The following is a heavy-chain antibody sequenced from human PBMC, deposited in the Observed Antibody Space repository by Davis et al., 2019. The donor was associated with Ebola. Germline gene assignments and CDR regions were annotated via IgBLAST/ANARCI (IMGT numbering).Heavy chain of an antibody. Sequence: SVQVSFKASVRTFRSYAISWVRQAPGQGLEWMGGIIPIFGTANYAQKFQGIVTITADESTSTAYMELSSLRSEDTAVYYCARVDYSNYLNWFDPWGQGTLVTVSS. V-gene: IGHV1-69*13. J-gene: IGHJ5*02. CDR3: ARVDYSNYLNWFDP. CDR2: IIPIFGTA. D-gene: IGHD4-11*01. CDR1: VRTFRSYA.